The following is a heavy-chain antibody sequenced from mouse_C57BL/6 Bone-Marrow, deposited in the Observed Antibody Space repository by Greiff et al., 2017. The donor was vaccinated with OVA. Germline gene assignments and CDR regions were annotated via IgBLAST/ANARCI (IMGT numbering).Heavy chain of an antibody. CDR2: IDPSDSYT. V-gene: IGHV1-50*01. Sequence: QVQLQQPGAELVKPGASVKLSCKASGYTFTSYWMQWVKQRPGQGLEWIGEIDPSDSYTNYNQKFKGKATLTVDTSSSTANMQLSSLTSEDSAVYYCARGPYWGQGTTLTVSA. CDR3: ARGPY. CDR1: GYTFTSYW. J-gene: IGHJ2*01.